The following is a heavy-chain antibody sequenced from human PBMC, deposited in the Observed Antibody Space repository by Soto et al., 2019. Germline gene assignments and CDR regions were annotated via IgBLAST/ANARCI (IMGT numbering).Heavy chain of an antibody. CDR3: AREYPAWPLAYGLDV. CDR1: GFTFSTYS. V-gene: IGHV3-21*01. J-gene: IGHJ6*02. Sequence: GGSLRLSGVGSGFTFSTYSINWVRQAPGKGLEWCSSISRRSDIYYADSVKGRFTISRDNAKNSVSLQMNSLRAEDTAVYYCAREYPAWPLAYGLDVWGQGTTVTVSS. CDR2: ISRRSDI.